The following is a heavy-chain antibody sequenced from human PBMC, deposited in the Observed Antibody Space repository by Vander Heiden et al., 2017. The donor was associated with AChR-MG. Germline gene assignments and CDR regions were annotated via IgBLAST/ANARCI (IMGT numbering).Heavy chain of an antibody. J-gene: IGHJ1*01. D-gene: IGHD2-15*01. CDR2: ISSSSSYI. CDR1: GFTFSYYS. CDR3: ASAYCSGGSCFYKEEYFQH. Sequence: EVQLVESGGGLVKPGGSLRLSCAASGFTFSYYSMTWVRQAPGKGLEWVSSISSSSSYIYYADSVKGRFTISRDNAKNSLYLQMNSLRAEDTAVYYCASAYCSGGSCFYKEEYFQHWGQGTLVTVSS. V-gene: IGHV3-21*01.